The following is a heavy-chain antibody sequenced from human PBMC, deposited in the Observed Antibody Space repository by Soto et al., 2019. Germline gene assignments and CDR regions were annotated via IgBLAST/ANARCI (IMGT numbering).Heavy chain of an antibody. V-gene: IGHV3-30*03. Sequence: LRLSCAASGFTFSSYGMHWVRQAPGKGLEWVAVISYDGSNKYYADSVKGRFTISRDNSKNTLYLQMNSLRAEDTAVYYCARGHRGIDYWGQGTLVTVSS. CDR1: GFTFSSYG. CDR2: ISYDGSNK. CDR3: ARGHRGIDY. J-gene: IGHJ4*02.